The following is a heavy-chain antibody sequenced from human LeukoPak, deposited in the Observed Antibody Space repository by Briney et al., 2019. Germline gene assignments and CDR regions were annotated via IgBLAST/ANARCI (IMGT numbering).Heavy chain of an antibody. CDR2: ISGSGGST. V-gene: IGHV3-23*01. Sequence: GGSLRLSWAASGVTFSSYAMSWVRQAPGKGLEWVSAISGSGGSTYYADSVKGRFTISRDNSKNTLYLQMNSLRAEDTAVYYCAKDRGHSSSWYYFDYWGQGTLVTVSS. J-gene: IGHJ4*02. D-gene: IGHD6-13*01. CDR3: AKDRGHSSSWYYFDY. CDR1: GVTFSSYA.